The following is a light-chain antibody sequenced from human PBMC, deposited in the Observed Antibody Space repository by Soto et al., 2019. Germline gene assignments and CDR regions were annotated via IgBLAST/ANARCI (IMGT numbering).Light chain of an antibody. CDR3: QTWGTGIVV. J-gene: IGLJ2*01. CDR1: SGHSSYA. CDR2: LNGDGSH. V-gene: IGLV4-69*01. Sequence: QPVPTQSPSASASLGASVKDTCTLSSGHSSYAIAWHQQQPEKGPRYLMKLNGDGSHSKGDGIPDRFSGSSSGAERYLTISSLQSEDEADYYCQTWGTGIVVFGGETTLTVL.